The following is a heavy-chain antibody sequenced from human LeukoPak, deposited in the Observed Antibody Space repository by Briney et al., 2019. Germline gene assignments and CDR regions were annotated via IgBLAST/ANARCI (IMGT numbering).Heavy chain of an antibody. CDR2: IYWDDDK. V-gene: IGHV2-5*02. Sequence: SGPTLVKPTQTLTLTCTFSGFSLTTSGVGVTWIRQPPGKTLEWLALIYWDDDKRYSPSLKSRLTITKDTSKNQVVLTMTNMDPVDTGTYYCAHPTGVLGMIGYWGQGTLVTVSS. J-gene: IGHJ4*02. CDR3: AHPTGVLGMIGY. D-gene: IGHD7-27*01. CDR1: GFSLTTSGVG.